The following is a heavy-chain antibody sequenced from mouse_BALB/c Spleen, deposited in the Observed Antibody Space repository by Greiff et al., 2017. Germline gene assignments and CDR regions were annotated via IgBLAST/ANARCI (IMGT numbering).Heavy chain of an antibody. Sequence: DVQLVESGGGLVKPGGSLKLSCAASGFTFSDYYMYWVRQTPEKRLEWVATISDGGSYTYYPDSVKGRFTISRDNAKNNLYLQMSSLKSEDTAMYYCARGYGSSYYAMDYWGQGTSVTVSS. CDR2: ISDGGSYT. D-gene: IGHD1-1*01. CDR3: ARGYGSSYYAMDY. CDR1: GFTFSDYY. V-gene: IGHV5-4*02. J-gene: IGHJ4*01.